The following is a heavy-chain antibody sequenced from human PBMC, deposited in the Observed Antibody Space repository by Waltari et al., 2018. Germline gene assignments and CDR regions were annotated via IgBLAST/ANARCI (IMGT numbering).Heavy chain of an antibody. CDR3: ASGFWVTGTTVLDY. Sequence: QVQLVQSGAEVKKPGASVKVSCKASGYTFTGYYMHWVRQAPGQGLEWKGCINPNSGGTKYAQQFQGTVTMTRDTSISPAYMELSSLRSDDTAVYYFASGFWVTGTTVLDYWGQGTLFTVSS. CDR2: INPNSGGT. V-gene: IGHV1-2*02. J-gene: IGHJ4*02. CDR1: GYTFTGYY. D-gene: IGHD1-7*01.